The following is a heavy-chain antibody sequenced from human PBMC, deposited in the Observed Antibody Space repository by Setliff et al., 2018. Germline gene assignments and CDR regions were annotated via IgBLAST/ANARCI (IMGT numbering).Heavy chain of an antibody. CDR2: ISYDGSNK. CDR3: ARDGGTGDSGTYFNIGFDS. CDR1: GFTFSSYA. J-gene: IGHJ5*01. V-gene: IGHV3-30*04. Sequence: HPGGSLRLSCAASGFTFSSYAMHWVRQAPGKGLEWVAVISYDGSNKYYADSVKGRFTISRDNAKNSLHLQMNGLRADDTAVYYCARDGGTGDSGTYFNIGFDSWGQGTQVTVSS. D-gene: IGHD3-10*01.